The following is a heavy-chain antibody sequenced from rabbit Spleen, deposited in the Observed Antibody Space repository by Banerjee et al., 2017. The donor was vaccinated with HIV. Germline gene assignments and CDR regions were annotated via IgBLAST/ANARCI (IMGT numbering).Heavy chain of an antibody. CDR2: IYGGSSDIT. V-gene: IGHV1S45*01. J-gene: IGHJ4*01. CDR1: GFSFTTGHY. CDR3: ARVAGGDITYFTL. D-gene: IGHD2-1*01. Sequence: QEQLVESGGGLVKPEGSLTLTCTASGFSFTTGHYMCWVHQAPGKGLEWIGCIYGGSSDITYYASWAKGRFTISKTSSTTVTLQMSSLTAADTATYFCARVAGGDITYFTLWGPGTLVTVS.